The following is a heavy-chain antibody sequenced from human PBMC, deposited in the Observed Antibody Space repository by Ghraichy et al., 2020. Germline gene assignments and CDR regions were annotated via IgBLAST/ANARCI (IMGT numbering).Heavy chain of an antibody. CDR3: ARRRSTWNDWYFDP. V-gene: IGHV4-59*08. Sequence: SETLSLTCTVSGGSMSSYYWSWIRQPPGKGLEWIGYIYYSGSSDYNPSLKSRVTISVDTSKNQFSLKLTSVTAADTAVYYCARRRSTWNDWYFDPWGQGTLVTVSS. D-gene: IGHD1-1*01. J-gene: IGHJ5*02. CDR1: GGSMSSYY. CDR2: IYYSGSS.